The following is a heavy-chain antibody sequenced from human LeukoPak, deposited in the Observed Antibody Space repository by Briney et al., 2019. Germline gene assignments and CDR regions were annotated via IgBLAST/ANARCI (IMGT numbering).Heavy chain of an antibody. CDR2: ISSAAGKI. CDR3: VREWLS. Sequence: GGPLRLSCAASGFPFSDYGMNWVRQAPGKGLEWLSHISSAAGKIYYADSVAGRFTISRDNAKNSLYLQMNSLRAEDTAVYYCVREWLSWGQGTLVTVSP. D-gene: IGHD5-24*01. V-gene: IGHV3-48*01. J-gene: IGHJ4*02. CDR1: GFPFSDYG.